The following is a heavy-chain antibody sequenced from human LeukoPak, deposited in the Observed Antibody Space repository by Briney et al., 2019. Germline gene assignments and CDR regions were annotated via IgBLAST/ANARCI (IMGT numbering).Heavy chain of an antibody. CDR3: ARHQRWSSLDP. J-gene: IGHJ5*02. V-gene: IGHV4-59*08. D-gene: IGHD2-15*01. CDR2: VYDSGST. CDR1: GGSLNSYY. Sequence: SETLSLTCTVSGGSLNSYYWSWIRQPPGRGLEWIGNVYDSGSTNYNPSLKSRVTISVDTSKNQFSLMLTSVTAADTAVYYCARHQRWSSLDPWGQGILVTVSS.